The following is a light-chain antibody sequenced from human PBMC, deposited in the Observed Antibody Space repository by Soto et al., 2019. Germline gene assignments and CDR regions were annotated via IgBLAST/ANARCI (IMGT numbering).Light chain of an antibody. J-gene: IGLJ1*01. CDR1: SSDVGGYNS. Sequence: QAALTQPPSASGSPGQSGTISCTGTSSDVGGYNSVSWYQHHPGKAPKLMIYEVSKRPSGVPDRFSGSKSANTASLTVSGLQTEDEADYYCSSYAGSNNYVFGTGTKLTVL. CDR3: SSYAGSNNYV. CDR2: EVS. V-gene: IGLV2-8*01.